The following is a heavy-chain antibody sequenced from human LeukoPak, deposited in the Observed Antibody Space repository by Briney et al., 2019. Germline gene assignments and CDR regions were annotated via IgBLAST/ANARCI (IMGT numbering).Heavy chain of an antibody. D-gene: IGHD5-24*01. V-gene: IGHV3-64D*09. Sequence: GGSLRLSCAASGLTVSSNYMTWVRQAPGKGLEYVSAISSNGGSTYYADSVNGRFTSSRDNSKNTLYLQMSSLRPEDTAVYYCVKSLWLHVAFDVWGQGTMVTVSS. J-gene: IGHJ3*01. CDR1: GLTVSSNY. CDR2: ISSNGGST. CDR3: VKSLWLHVAFDV.